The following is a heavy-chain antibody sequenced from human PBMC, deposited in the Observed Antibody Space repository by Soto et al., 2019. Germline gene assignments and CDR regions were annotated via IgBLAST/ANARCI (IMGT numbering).Heavy chain of an antibody. D-gene: IGHD3-3*01. J-gene: IGHJ3*02. CDR2: ISSSSSYI. V-gene: IGHV3-21*01. CDR3: ASPAGYYDFWSGASHAFDI. Sequence: GGSLRLSCAASGFTFSSYSMNWVRQAPGKGLEWVSSISSSSSYIYYADSVKGRFTISRDNAKNSLYLQMNSLRAEDTAVYYCASPAGYYDFWSGASHAFDIWGQGTMVTVS. CDR1: GFTFSSYS.